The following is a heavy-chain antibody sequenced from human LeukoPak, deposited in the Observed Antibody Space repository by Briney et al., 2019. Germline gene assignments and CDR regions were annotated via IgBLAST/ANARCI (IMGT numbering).Heavy chain of an antibody. CDR1: GGSISSYY. CDR2: IYYSGST. V-gene: IGHV4-59*01. CDR3: ARFEYSSSSGLDV. D-gene: IGHD6-6*01. J-gene: IGHJ6*04. Sequence: SETLSLTCTVSGGSISSYYWSWIRQPPGKGLEGIGYIYYSGSTNYNPSLKSRVTISVDTSKHQFSLKLSSVTAADTAVYYCARFEYSSSSGLDVWGKGTTVAVSS.